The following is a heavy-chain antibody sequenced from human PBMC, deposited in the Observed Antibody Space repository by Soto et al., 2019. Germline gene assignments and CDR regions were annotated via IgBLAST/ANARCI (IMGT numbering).Heavy chain of an antibody. D-gene: IGHD3-3*01. CDR2: ISGRGGST. CDR3: AKAPTFFGVVITLRPNYYYYGMDV. J-gene: IGHJ6*02. Sequence: GGSLRLSCAASGFTFSTFAISWVRQAPGKGLEWVSGISGRGGSTCYADSVKGRVIVSRDNSKNTQNLQMTSLRAEYTALYYCAKAPTFFGVVITLRPNYYYYGMDVWGQGTTVTVSS. CDR1: GFTFSTFA. V-gene: IGHV3-23*01.